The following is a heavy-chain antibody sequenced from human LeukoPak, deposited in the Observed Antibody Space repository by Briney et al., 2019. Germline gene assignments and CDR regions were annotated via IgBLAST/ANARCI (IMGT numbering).Heavy chain of an antibody. CDR1: GFSFSSYA. Sequence: GGSLRLSCAASGFSFSSYATSWVRQAPGKGLEWVTGFTDSFSGSGGSTQYADSVKGRFTISRDNSKNTLYLQMNSLRAEDTAVYYCAKGKINHEGAFDIWGQGTMVTVSS. V-gene: IGHV3-23*01. J-gene: IGHJ3*02. CDR2: FTDSFSGSGGST. CDR3: AKGKINHEGAFDI.